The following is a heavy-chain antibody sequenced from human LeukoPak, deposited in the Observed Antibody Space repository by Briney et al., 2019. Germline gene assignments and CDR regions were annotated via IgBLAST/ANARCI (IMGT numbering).Heavy chain of an antibody. CDR1: GFSFSTYW. D-gene: IGHD4-23*01. CDR3: ARDYGGNLDY. Sequence: GGSLRLSCAASGFSFSTYWMAWVRQAPGKGLEWVANIKQDGSDKNYVDSVKGRFTISRDNANNSLFLQMNSLRVEDTAVYYCARDYGGNLDYWGQATLVTVSS. J-gene: IGHJ4*02. CDR2: IKQDGSDK. V-gene: IGHV3-7*05.